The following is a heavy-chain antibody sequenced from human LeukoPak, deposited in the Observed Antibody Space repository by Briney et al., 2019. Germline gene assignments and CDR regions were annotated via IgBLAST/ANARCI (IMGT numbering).Heavy chain of an antibody. D-gene: IGHD3-3*01. J-gene: IGHJ4*02. CDR1: GYTFTGYY. CDR3: ARTPYDFWSGYLFDY. V-gene: IGHV1-2*02. CDR2: INPNSGGT. Sequence: ASVKVPCKASGYTFTGYYMHWVRQAPGQGLEWMGWINPNSGGTNYAQKFQGRVTMTRDTSISTAYMELSRLRFDDTAVYYCARTPYDFWSGYLFDYWGQGTLVTVSS.